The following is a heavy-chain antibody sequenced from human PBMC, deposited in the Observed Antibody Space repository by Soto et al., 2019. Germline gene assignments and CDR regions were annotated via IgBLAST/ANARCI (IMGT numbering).Heavy chain of an antibody. J-gene: IGHJ4*02. Sequence: QVQLVQSGAEEKKPGASVKVSCKASGYTFTSYSMHWVRQAPGQRLEWMGWIHGNDGSTRYSQNFQGRVTFTRDTSSSTDYMELGSLRSEDTAVYYCARTMNYNDYLDYWGQGNLVTVSS. CDR2: IHGNDGST. CDR1: GYTFTSYS. CDR3: ARTMNYNDYLDY. D-gene: IGHD3-10*01. V-gene: IGHV1-3*05.